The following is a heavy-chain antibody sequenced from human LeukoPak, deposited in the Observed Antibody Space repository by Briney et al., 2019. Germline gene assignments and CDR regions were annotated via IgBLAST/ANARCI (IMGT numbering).Heavy chain of an antibody. D-gene: IGHD6-13*01. Sequence: SETLSLTCTVSGGSISSSSYSWGWFRQPPGKGLEWIGSIYYSGSTYFNPSLKSRVTISVDTSKNQFSLKLNSVTAADTAVYYCARHVRKRGIAAAGSPGWFDPWGQGTLVTVSS. CDR3: ARHVRKRGIAAAGSPGWFDP. V-gene: IGHV4-39*01. CDR1: GGSISSSSYS. J-gene: IGHJ5*02. CDR2: IYYSGST.